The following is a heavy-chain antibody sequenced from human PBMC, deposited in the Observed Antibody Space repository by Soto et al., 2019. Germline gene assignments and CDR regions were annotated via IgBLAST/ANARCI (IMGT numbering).Heavy chain of an antibody. Sequence: QVQLVQSGAEVKMPGSSVKVSCKASGVTVSTSAISWVRQAPGQGLEWMGVIILILGTTNYAQKFQGRVTITADEPTSTTYMELSSLISEDTAVYYCAINPEVIIASDYYYYGMDVWGQGTTVTVSS. CDR2: IILILGTT. CDR3: AINPEVIIASDYYYYGMDV. J-gene: IGHJ6*02. V-gene: IGHV1-69*01. CDR1: GVTVSTSA. D-gene: IGHD3-10*01.